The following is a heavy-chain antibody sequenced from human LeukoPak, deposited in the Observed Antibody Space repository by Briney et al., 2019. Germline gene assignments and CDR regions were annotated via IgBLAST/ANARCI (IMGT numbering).Heavy chain of an antibody. V-gene: IGHV3-23*01. J-gene: IGHJ4*02. CDR2: ISGSGGST. Sequence: GGSLRLSCAASGFTFSSYAMSWVRQAPGKGLEWVSAISGSGGSTYYADSVKGRSTISRDNAKNTLYLQMNSLRAEDTAVYYCTRDWRNLGYDYWGQGTLVTVSS. D-gene: IGHD5-12*01. CDR1: GFTFSSYA. CDR3: TRDWRNLGYDY.